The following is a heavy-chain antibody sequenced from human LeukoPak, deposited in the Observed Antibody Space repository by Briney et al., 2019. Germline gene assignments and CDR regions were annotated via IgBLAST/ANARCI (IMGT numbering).Heavy chain of an antibody. CDR1: GGSFSGYY. J-gene: IGHJ5*02. V-gene: IGHV4-34*01. CDR2: INHSGST. D-gene: IGHD3-10*01. Sequence: NPSETLSLTCAVYGGSFSGYYWSWIRQPPGKGLEWIGEINHSGSTNYNPSLKSRVTISVDTSKNQFSLKLSSVTAADTAVYYCARAIEVLVRGVTPVWFDPWGQGTLVTVSS. CDR3: ARAIEVLVRGVTPVWFDP.